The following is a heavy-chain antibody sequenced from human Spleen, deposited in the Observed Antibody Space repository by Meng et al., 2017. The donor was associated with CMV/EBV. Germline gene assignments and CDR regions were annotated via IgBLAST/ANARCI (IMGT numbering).Heavy chain of an antibody. D-gene: IGHD3-3*01. V-gene: IGHV1-8*03. CDR1: YTFPGYD. CDR2: MNPNSGNT. J-gene: IGHJ4*02. Sequence: YTFPGYDINWVRQATGQGLEWMGWMNPNSGNTGYAQKFQGRVTITRNTSISTAYMELSSLRSEDTAVYYCARGDFWSGYYSGSGGDYWGQGTLVTVSS. CDR3: ARGDFWSGYYSGSGGDY.